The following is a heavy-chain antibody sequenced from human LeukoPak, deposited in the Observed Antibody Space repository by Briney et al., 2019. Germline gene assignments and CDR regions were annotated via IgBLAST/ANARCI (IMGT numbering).Heavy chain of an antibody. D-gene: IGHD3-16*01. Sequence: SQTLSLTCTVSGGSLSSGGYCWSWIRQHPGKGLEWIGYIYYSGSTYYNPSLKSRVTISVDTSKNQFSLKLSSVTAADTAVYYCARGGREFDYWGQGTLVTVSS. J-gene: IGHJ4*02. CDR1: GGSLSSGGYC. V-gene: IGHV4-31*03. CDR2: IYYSGST. CDR3: ARGGREFDY.